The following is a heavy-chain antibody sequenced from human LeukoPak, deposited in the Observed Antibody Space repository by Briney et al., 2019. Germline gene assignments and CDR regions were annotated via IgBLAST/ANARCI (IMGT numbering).Heavy chain of an antibody. Sequence: ASVKVSCKASGYTFTGYYMHWVRQAPGQGLEWMGWINPNSGGTNYAQKFQGRVTMTRDTSISTAYMEVSRLRFDDTAVYYCARVRSIAVAVDFDYWGQGTLVTVSS. J-gene: IGHJ4*02. CDR1: GYTFTGYY. D-gene: IGHD6-19*01. CDR3: ARVRSIAVAVDFDY. CDR2: INPNSGGT. V-gene: IGHV1-2*02.